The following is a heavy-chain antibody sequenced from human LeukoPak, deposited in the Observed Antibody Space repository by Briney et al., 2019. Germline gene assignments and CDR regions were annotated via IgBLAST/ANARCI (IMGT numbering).Heavy chain of an antibody. V-gene: IGHV4-59*01. J-gene: IGHJ4*02. CDR3: ARVDTAMVAGGGDY. CDR2: IYYSGST. CDR1: GGSISSYY. D-gene: IGHD5-18*01. Sequence: SETLSLTCTVSGGSISSYYWSWIRQPPGKGLEWIGYIYYSGSTHYNPSLKSRVTISVDTSKNQFSLKLSSVTAADTAVYYCARVDTAMVAGGGDYWGQGTLVTVSS.